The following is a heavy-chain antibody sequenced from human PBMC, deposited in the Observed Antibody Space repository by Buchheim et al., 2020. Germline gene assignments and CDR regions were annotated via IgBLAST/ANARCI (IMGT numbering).Heavy chain of an antibody. CDR2: VSSSSNYI. Sequence: QVQLVESGGGLVKPGGSLRLSCVGSGFIFSDYYMSWFRQTPQKGLEWVSYVSSSSNYIDYVDSVKGRFTISRDDAANSVHLQMDSLRVEDTAMYYCARRHFWSPNDAFDIWGQGT. CDR3: ARRHFWSPNDAFDI. D-gene: IGHD3-3*02. V-gene: IGHV3-11*05. CDR1: GFIFSDYY. J-gene: IGHJ3*02.